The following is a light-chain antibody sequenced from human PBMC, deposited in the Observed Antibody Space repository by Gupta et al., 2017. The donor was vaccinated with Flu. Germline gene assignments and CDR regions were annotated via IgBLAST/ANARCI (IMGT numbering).Light chain of an antibody. V-gene: IGKV3-11*01. Sequence: EIVLTQSPATLSLSPGERATLSCRASQSVSSYLAWYQQKPGQAPRHLIYDASNRATGIPARFSGSGSGTDFTLTISILEPEDFAVYYCQQRSNWLTFGGGTKVEIK. CDR2: DAS. J-gene: IGKJ4*01. CDR3: QQRSNWLT. CDR1: QSVSSY.